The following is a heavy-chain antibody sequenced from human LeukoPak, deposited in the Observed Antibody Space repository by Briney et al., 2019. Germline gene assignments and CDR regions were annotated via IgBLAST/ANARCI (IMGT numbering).Heavy chain of an antibody. Sequence: SETLSLTCTVSGGSISSYYWSWIRQPPGKGLEWIGRIYASGSTRYNPSLKSRVTMSLDASRNQLSLRLTSVTAADTAVYYCARGLVSEYRGQDLENYFDYWGQGTLVTVSS. V-gene: IGHV4-4*07. D-gene: IGHD5-12*01. J-gene: IGHJ4*02. CDR3: ARGLVSEYRGQDLENYFDY. CDR1: GGSISSYY. CDR2: IYASGST.